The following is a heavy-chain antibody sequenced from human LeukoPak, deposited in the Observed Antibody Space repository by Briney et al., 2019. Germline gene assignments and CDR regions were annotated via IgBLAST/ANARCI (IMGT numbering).Heavy chain of an antibody. J-gene: IGHJ4*02. Sequence: PGGSLRLSCAASGFTFSDYNMRWIRQAPGKGLEWVSSISRSGSTKYYADSVKGRFTISRDNAKNSLFLQMNSLRAEDTGVYYCAIVRGVYSYGHPYYFDYWGQGTLVTVSS. V-gene: IGHV3-11*04. D-gene: IGHD5-18*01. CDR3: AIVRGVYSYGHPYYFDY. CDR1: GFTFSDYN. CDR2: ISRSGSTK.